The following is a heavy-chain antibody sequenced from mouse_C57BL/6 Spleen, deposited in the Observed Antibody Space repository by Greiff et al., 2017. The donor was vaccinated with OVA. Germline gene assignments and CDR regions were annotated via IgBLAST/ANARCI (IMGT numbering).Heavy chain of an antibody. D-gene: IGHD1-1*01. V-gene: IGHV1-53*01. Sequence: QVQLQQPGTELVKPGASVKLSCKASGYTFTSYWMHWVKQRPGQGLEWIGNINPSNGGTNYNEKFKSKATLTVDKSSSTAYMQLSSLTSEDAAVYYCARARGATVVADGYAMEGWGEGTSVAVA. CDR3: ARARGATVVADGYAMEG. CDR2: INPSNGGT. J-gene: IGHJ4*01. CDR1: GYTFTSYW.